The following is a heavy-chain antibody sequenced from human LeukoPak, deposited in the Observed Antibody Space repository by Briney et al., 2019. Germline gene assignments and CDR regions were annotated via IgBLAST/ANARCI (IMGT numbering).Heavy chain of an antibody. CDR3: AKASIGYSSSWYVYSNYYYYMDV. Sequence: GGSLRLSCAASGFTFDDYAMHWVRQAPGKGLEWVSLISGDGGSTYYADSVKGRFTISRDNSKNSPYLQMNSLRTEDTALYYCAKASIGYSSSWYVYSNYYYYMDVWGKGTTVTVSS. V-gene: IGHV3-43*02. J-gene: IGHJ6*03. D-gene: IGHD6-13*01. CDR1: GFTFDDYA. CDR2: ISGDGGST.